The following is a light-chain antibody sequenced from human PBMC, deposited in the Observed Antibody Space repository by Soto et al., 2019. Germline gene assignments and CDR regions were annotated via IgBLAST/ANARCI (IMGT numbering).Light chain of an antibody. V-gene: IGLV1-51*01. CDR2: DNN. CDR3: ATWDGSLPGEV. CDR1: SSDLGTYNY. J-gene: IGLJ2*01. Sequence: QSALTQPASVSGSPGQSITISCTGTSSDLGTYNYVSWYQQLPGTAPKLLIYDNNKRPSGIPDRFSGSKSGTSGTLDITGLQTGDEADYYCATWDGSLPGEVFGGGTKLTVL.